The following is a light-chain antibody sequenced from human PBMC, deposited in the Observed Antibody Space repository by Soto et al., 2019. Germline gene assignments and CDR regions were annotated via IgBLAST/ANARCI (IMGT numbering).Light chain of an antibody. V-gene: IGKV1-33*01. J-gene: IGKJ2*01. CDR3: QQFDNLPYT. CDR1: QDIDNS. CDR2: DAS. Sequence: DIQMTQSPSSLSASVGDRVTITCRASQDIDNSLNWYQQKPGRAPRLLMYDASFLETGVPSRFSGSGSGTDFTFTISSLQPEDFATYYCQQFDNLPYTFGQGTKLEIK.